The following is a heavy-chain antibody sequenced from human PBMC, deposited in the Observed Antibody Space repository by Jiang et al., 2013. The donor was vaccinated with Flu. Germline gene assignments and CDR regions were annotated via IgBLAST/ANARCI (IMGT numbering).Heavy chain of an antibody. D-gene: IGHD4-17*01. CDR2: ISYDGGNK. Sequence: GVVQPGRSLRLSCAASGFTFSRYAMHWVRQAPGKGLEWAAAISYDGGNKYYADSVKGRFTISRDSSNNTPYLQMTSLRAEDTAVYYCARDDDYGDYGGWFDPWGQGTLVTVSS. CDR3: ARDDDYGDYGGWFDP. CDR1: GFTFSRYA. V-gene: IGHV3-30-3*01. J-gene: IGHJ5*02.